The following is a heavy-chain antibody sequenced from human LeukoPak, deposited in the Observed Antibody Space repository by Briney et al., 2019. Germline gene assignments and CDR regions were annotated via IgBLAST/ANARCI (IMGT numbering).Heavy chain of an antibody. CDR3: ARRYMDV. V-gene: IGHV3-7*01. CDR2: IKQDGSEK. Sequence: GGSLRLSCAASGFTFSGYGMHWVRQAPGKGLEWVANIKQDGSEKYYVDSVKGRFTISRDNAKNSLYLQMNSLRAEDTAVYYCARRYMDVWGKGTTVTVSS. CDR1: GFTFSGYG. J-gene: IGHJ6*03.